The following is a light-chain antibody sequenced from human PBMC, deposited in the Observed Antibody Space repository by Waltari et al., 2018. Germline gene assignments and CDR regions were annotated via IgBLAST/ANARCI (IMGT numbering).Light chain of an antibody. CDR3: QLYGRSPPMYT. Sequence: EIVLTQSPGTLSLSAGERATLSCRASQSVSRSYLAWYQQKPGQAPRLLSYGASCRAPCIPDRFSGSRSGTDFPRTISRLEPEAFAVYYCQLYGRSPPMYTFGQGTKLEIK. V-gene: IGKV3-20*01. CDR1: QSVSRSY. J-gene: IGKJ2*01. CDR2: GAS.